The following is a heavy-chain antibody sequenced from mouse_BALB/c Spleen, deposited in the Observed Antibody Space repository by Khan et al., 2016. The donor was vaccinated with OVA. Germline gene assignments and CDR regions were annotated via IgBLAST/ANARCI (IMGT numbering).Heavy chain of an antibody. CDR2: ISPGSGDT. CDR1: GYTFTDYY. Sequence: VQLQESGAELARPGASVKLSCKASGYTFTDYYINWVKQRTGQGLEWIGEISPGSGDTHYNEKFKGKATLTADKSSSTAYLQLSSLTSEASAVYVCASRNYCGYTFAYWGQGTLVTVSA. J-gene: IGHJ3*01. CDR3: ASRNYCGYTFAY. V-gene: IGHV1-77*01. D-gene: IGHD1-2*01.